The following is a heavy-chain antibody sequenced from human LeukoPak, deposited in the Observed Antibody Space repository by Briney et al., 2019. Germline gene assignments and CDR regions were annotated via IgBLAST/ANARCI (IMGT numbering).Heavy chain of an antibody. CDR2: IWYDGSNK. Sequence: GRSLRLSCAASGFTFSSYGMHWVRQAPGKGLEWVAVIWYDGSNKYYADSVKGRFTISRDNSKNTLYLQMNSLRAEDTAVYYCASGGIVGATWDGFDYWVQGTLVTVSS. V-gene: IGHV3-33*01. J-gene: IGHJ4*02. D-gene: IGHD1-26*01. CDR1: GFTFSSYG. CDR3: ASGGIVGATWDGFDY.